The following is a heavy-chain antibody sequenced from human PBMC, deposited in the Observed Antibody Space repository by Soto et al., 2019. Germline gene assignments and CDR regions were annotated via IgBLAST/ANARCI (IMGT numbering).Heavy chain of an antibody. CDR3: AKSLRFSARFDY. V-gene: IGHV3-9*01. CDR1: GFTFDDYA. CDR2: ISWNSGSI. J-gene: IGHJ4*02. D-gene: IGHD3-3*01. Sequence: EVQLVESGGGLVQPGRSLRLSCAASGFTFDDYAMHWVRQAPGKGLEWVSGISWNSGSIGYADSVKGRFTISRDNAKNSLYLQMNSLRAEDTALYYCAKSLRFSARFDYWGQGTLVTVSS.